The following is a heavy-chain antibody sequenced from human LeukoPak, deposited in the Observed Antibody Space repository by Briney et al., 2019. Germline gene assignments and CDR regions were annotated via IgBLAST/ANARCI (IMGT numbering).Heavy chain of an antibody. CDR1: GFTFSSYW. J-gene: IGHJ4*02. CDR3: ARGKDYDFWSGYQAGFDY. V-gene: IGHV3-7*01. D-gene: IGHD3-3*01. Sequence: PGGSLRLSCAAFGFTFSSYWMSWVRQAPGKGLEWVANIKQDGSEKYYVDSVKGRFTISRDNAKYSLYLQMNSLRAEDTAVYYCARGKDYDFWSGYQAGFDYWGQGTPVTVSS. CDR2: IKQDGSEK.